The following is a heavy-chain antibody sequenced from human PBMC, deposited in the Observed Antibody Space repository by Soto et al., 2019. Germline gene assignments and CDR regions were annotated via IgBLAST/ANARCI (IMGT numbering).Heavy chain of an antibody. CDR1: GYSFTSYW. CDR3: ARLSGIYNPSYYYGMDV. CDR2: IYTGDSNT. Sequence: EVQLVQSGAEVKKPGESLKISCKGSGYSFTSYWIGWVRQMPGKGLEWMGIIYTGDSNTRYSPSFQGQVTISADKSISTAYLQWSSLKASDTAMYYCARLSGIYNPSYYYGMDVWGQGTTVTVSS. J-gene: IGHJ6*02. D-gene: IGHD3-10*01. V-gene: IGHV5-51*01.